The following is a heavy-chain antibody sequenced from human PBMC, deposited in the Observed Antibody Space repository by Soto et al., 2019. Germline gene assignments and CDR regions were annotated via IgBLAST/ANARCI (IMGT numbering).Heavy chain of an antibody. Sequence: SETLYLTCSVSGDYIHVGGYYWTWIRQRPGKGLEWMGYIYYTGKTYYNPSLESRLTMSVDRSKNQFSLRLTSVTAADTAVYFCGRDLTSNANCIDPWGQGTLVTVSS. CDR3: GRDLTSNANCIDP. CDR2: IYYTGKT. J-gene: IGHJ5*02. D-gene: IGHD2-2*01. CDR1: GDYIHVGGYY. V-gene: IGHV4-30-4*01.